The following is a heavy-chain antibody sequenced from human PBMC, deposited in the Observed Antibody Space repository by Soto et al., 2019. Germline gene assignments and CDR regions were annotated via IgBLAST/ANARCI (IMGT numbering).Heavy chain of an antibody. D-gene: IGHD6-19*01. CDR2: MNPNSGNT. J-gene: IGHJ6*02. Sequence: ASVKVSCKASGYTFTSYDINWVRQATGQGLEWMGWMNPNSGNTGYAQKFQGRVTMTRNTSISTAYMELSSLRSEDTAVYYCARKEVNGWYVNYYGMDVWGQGTTVTVSS. CDR3: ARKEVNGWYVNYYGMDV. V-gene: IGHV1-8*01. CDR1: GYTFTSYD.